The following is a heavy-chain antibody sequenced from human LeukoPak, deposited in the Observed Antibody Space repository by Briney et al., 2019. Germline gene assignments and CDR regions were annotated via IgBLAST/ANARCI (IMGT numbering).Heavy chain of an antibody. J-gene: IGHJ5*02. CDR2: INPNSGGT. D-gene: IGHD3-9*01. CDR3: ARGLPYYDILTGSETGSFDP. V-gene: IGHV1-2*02. CDR1: GYTFTGYY. Sequence: ASVKVSCKASGYTFTGYYMHWVRRAPGQGLEWMGWINPNSGGTNYAQKFQGRVTMTRDTSISTAYMELSRLRSDDTAVYYCARGLPYYDILTGSETGSFDPWGQGTLVTVSS.